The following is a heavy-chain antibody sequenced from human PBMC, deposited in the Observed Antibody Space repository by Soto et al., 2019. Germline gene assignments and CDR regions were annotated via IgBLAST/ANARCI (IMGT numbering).Heavy chain of an antibody. J-gene: IGHJ6*02. V-gene: IGHV3-21*01. CDR1: GFTFSSYS. Sequence: PGGSLRLSCAASGFTFSSYSMNWVRQAPGKGLEWVSSISSSSSYIYYADSVKGRFTISRDNAKNSLYLQMNSLRAEDTAVYYCARDFGSSSWYSRLYYYGMNVWGQGXTVTVSS. CDR3: ARDFGSSSWYSRLYYYGMNV. D-gene: IGHD6-13*01. CDR2: ISSSSSYI.